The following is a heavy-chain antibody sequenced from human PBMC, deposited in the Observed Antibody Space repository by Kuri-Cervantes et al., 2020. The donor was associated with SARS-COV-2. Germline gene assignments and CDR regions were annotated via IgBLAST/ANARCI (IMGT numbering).Heavy chain of an antibody. V-gene: IGHV3-23*01. Sequence: GESLKISCAASGFTFSSYAMSWVRQAPGKGLEWISDITDEGADTYFADSVKGRFTIPRDNSKCSLTLQMSSLRAEDTAIYYCVKCSAASHPCYLDYWGQGTLVTVSS. D-gene: IGHD3-10*02. CDR2: ITDEGADT. CDR3: VKCSAASHPCYLDY. CDR1: GFTFSSYA. J-gene: IGHJ4*03.